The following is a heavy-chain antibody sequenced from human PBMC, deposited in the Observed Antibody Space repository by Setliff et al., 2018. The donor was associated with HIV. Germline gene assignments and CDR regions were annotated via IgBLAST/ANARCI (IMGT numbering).Heavy chain of an antibody. CDR3: ARVGGFFGEARPPPDY. V-gene: IGHV4-38-2*01. CDR2: VYHSGTT. CDR1: GYSISTAYY. Sequence: SETLSLTCAVSGYSISTAYYWGWIRQPPGKGLEWIGSVYHSGTTYYNPSLKSRVTISVDMSNNQFSLKVTSVTAADTAVYYCARVGGFFGEARPPPDYWGQGALVTVSS. D-gene: IGHD3-10*01. J-gene: IGHJ4*02.